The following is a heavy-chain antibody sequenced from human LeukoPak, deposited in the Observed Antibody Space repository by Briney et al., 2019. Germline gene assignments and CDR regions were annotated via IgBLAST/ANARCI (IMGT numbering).Heavy chain of an antibody. CDR1: GFTFNNYW. CDR2: IKQDGSQT. D-gene: IGHD6-6*01. V-gene: IGHV3-7*01. Sequence: GGSLRLSCAASGFTFNNYWMSWVRPAPRKGLEWVANIKQDGSQTYYVDSLKGRFTISRDNAKNSVFLQMNSLRAEDTAIYYCARIGYSSSSLDYWGQGTLVTVSS. J-gene: IGHJ4*02. CDR3: ARIGYSSSSLDY.